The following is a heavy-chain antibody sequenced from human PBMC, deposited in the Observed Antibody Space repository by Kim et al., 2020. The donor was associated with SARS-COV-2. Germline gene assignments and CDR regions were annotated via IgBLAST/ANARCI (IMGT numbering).Heavy chain of an antibody. CDR3: ARGTYYYDSSGYHDAFDI. J-gene: IGHJ3*02. CDR1: GYSFTSYW. Sequence: GESLKISCKGSGYSFTSYWISWVRQMPGKGLEWMGRIDPSDSYTNYSPSFQGHVTISADKSISTAYLQWSSLKASDTAMYYCARGTYYYDSSGYHDAFDIWGQGIMVTVSS. V-gene: IGHV5-10-1*01. D-gene: IGHD3-22*01. CDR2: IDPSDSYT.